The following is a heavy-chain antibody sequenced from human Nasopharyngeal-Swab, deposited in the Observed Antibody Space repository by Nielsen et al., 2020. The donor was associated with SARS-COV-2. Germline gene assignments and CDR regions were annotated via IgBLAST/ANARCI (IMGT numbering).Heavy chain of an antibody. CDR3: ARSDSSGYQPGRFDP. CDR1: GGSISSYY. CDR2: IYYSGST. D-gene: IGHD3-22*01. J-gene: IGHJ5*02. V-gene: IGHV4-59*12. Sequence: SETLSLTCTVSGGSISSYYWSWIRQPPGKGLEWIGYIYYSGSTNYNPSLKSRVTISVDTSKNQFSLKLSSVTAADTAVYYCARSDSSGYQPGRFDPWGQGTLVTVSS.